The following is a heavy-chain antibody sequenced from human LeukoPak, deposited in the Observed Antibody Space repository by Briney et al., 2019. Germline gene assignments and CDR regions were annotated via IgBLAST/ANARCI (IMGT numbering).Heavy chain of an antibody. CDR1: GFTFSSYA. Sequence: GGSLRLSCAASGFTFSSYAMNWVRQAPGKGLEWVSGIGASGGSTYYADSVKGRFTISRDNSKNTLYLQVNSLRAEDTAVYYCAKGGKWDVTPFDYWGQGTLVTVSS. J-gene: IGHJ4*02. V-gene: IGHV3-23*01. D-gene: IGHD1-26*01. CDR2: IGASGGST. CDR3: AKGGKWDVTPFDY.